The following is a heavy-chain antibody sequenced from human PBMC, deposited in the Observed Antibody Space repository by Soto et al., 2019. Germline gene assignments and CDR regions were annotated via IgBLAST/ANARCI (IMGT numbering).Heavy chain of an antibody. CDR2: ITATFGAV. V-gene: IGHV1-69*12. D-gene: IGHD6-6*01. CDR3: AIDRHTSSLWFDP. CDR1: GGTFSSSA. Sequence: QVQLVQSGAEVKKVGSSVKVSCKGSGGTFSSSAMSWMRQAPGQGLEWMGGITATFGAVNYAQKFQGRLTITADEFTDTAYMELSSLTSEDSAVYYCAIDRHTSSLWFDPWGQGTLVSVSS. J-gene: IGHJ5*02.